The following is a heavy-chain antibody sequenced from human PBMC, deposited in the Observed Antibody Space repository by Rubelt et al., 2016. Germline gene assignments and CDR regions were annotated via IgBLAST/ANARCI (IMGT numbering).Heavy chain of an antibody. Sequence: QVQLVQSGAEVKKPGASVKVSCKASGYTFTGYYMHWVRQAPGQGLEWMGWINANTGDPPYAKGSTGRFVFAWDPSVNTAYLQISSLQPEDTAVYFCARGHYGAWGQGTLVTVSS. CDR2: INANTGDP. J-gene: IGHJ5*02. D-gene: IGHD3-16*01. V-gene: IGHV7-4-1*02. CDR1: GYTFTGYY. CDR3: ARGHYGA.